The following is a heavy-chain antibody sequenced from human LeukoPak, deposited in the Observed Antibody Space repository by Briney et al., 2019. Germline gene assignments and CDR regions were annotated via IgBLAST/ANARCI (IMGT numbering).Heavy chain of an antibody. J-gene: IGHJ4*02. Sequence: QPGRSLSLSCPASGFTFGDYAMSWVRPAPGKGLEWVGFIRSKAYGGTTEYAASVKGRFTISRDDSKRIAYLQMNSLKTEDTAVYYCTQTKIRFLEWFIFDYWGQGTLVTVSS. CDR2: IRSKAYGGTT. D-gene: IGHD3-3*01. CDR1: GFTFGDYA. CDR3: TQTKIRFLEWFIFDY. V-gene: IGHV3-49*04.